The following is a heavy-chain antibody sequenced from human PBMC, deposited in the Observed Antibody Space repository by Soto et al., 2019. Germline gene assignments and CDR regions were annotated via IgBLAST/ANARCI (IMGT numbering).Heavy chain of an antibody. D-gene: IGHD4-17*01. CDR2: FSAGGRT. V-gene: IGHV3-23*01. J-gene: IGHJ4*02. CDR1: GFSFSSYA. CDR3: AQESMPEHYGDTLFDY. Sequence: EVQLLESGGGLVQPGGSLRLSCAASGFSFSSYALSWVRQAPGKGLEWVSTFSAGGRTYYADSVKGRFTIAKDTSTTTLHLQASSLRAEDTAVYYCAQESMPEHYGDTLFDYWGQGTRVTVSS.